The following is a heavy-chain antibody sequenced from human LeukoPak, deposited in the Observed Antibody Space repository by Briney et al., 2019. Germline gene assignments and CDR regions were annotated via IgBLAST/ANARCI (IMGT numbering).Heavy chain of an antibody. V-gene: IGHV4-59*01. CDR1: GGSTSSYY. J-gene: IGHJ4*02. CDR2: IYYSGST. CDR3: ARGGGYLYYFDY. D-gene: IGHD5-12*01. Sequence: SETLSLTCTVSGGSTSSYYWSWIRQPPGKGLEWIGYIYYSGSTNYNPSLKSRVTISVDTSKNQFSLKLSSVTAADTAVYYCARGGGYLYYFDYWGQGTLVTVSS.